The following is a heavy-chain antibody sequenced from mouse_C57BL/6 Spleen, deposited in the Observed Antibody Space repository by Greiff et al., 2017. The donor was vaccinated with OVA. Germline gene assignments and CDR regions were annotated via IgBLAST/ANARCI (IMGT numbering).Heavy chain of an antibody. CDR3: ARSGYYGMDY. J-gene: IGHJ4*01. Sequence: VKLVESGPELVKPGASVKISCKASGYAFSSSWMNWVKQRPGKGLEWIGRIYPGDGDTNYNGKFKGKATLTADKSSSTAYMQLSSLTSEDSAVYFCARSGYYGMDYWGQGTSDTVSS. V-gene: IGHV1-82*01. CDR2: IYPGDGDT. CDR1: GYAFSSSW. D-gene: IGHD3-1*01.